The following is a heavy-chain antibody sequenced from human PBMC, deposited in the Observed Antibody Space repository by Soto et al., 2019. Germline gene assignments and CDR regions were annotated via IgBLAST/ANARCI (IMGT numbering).Heavy chain of an antibody. Sequence: SSETLSLTCTISGGSISSRDYYWGCLRQSPGKGLEWIGSIYYSGSTYYNPSLKSRVTISVDTSKNQFSLNLTSVTAADTAVYFCARHSSSGWYYYFDSWGQGTLVTVSS. CDR3: ARHSSSGWYYYFDS. D-gene: IGHD6-19*01. CDR1: GGSISSRDYY. CDR2: IYYSGST. V-gene: IGHV4-39*01. J-gene: IGHJ4*02.